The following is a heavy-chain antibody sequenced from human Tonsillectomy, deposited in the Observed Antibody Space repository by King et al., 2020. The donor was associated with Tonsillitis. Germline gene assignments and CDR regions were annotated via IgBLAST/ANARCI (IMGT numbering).Heavy chain of an antibody. CDR3: ARDHYYGDYVGDYYYYYMDV. D-gene: IGHD4-17*01. V-gene: IGHV3-21*01. CDR1: GFTFSSYS. J-gene: IGHJ6*03. CDR2: ISSSSSYI. Sequence: VQLVESGGGLVKPGGSLRLSCAASGFTFSSYSMNWVRQAPGKGLEWVSSISSSSSYIYYADSVKGRFTISRDNAKNSLYLQMNSLRAEDTAVYYCARDHYYGDYVGDYYYYYMDVWGKGTTVTVSS.